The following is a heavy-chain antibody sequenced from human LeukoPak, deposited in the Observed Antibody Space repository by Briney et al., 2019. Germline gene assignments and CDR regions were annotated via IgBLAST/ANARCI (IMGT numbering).Heavy chain of an antibody. CDR3: ARSANYYDCSGSTRIPFEY. V-gene: IGHV4-34*01. CDR1: GGSFSGYY. D-gene: IGHD3-22*01. Sequence: SETLSLTCAVYGGSFSGYYWSWIRQPPGKGLEWIGEINHSGSTNYNPSLKSRVTISVDTSKNQFSLKLSSVTAADTAVYYCARSANYYDCSGSTRIPFEYWGQGTRVTVSS. J-gene: IGHJ4*02. CDR2: INHSGST.